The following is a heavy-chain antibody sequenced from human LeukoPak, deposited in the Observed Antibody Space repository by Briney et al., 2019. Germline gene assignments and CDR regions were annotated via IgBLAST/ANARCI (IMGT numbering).Heavy chain of an antibody. J-gene: IGHJ6*03. CDR3: AKVDYGDYPYYYFYMDV. Sequence: GGSLRLSYAASGFTFSSYGMHWVRQAPGKGLEWLAVVSYDGSNKYYADSVKGRFTVSRDNSQNTLYLQMHSLKTEDTAVYYCAKVDYGDYPYYYFYMDVWGKGTAVTVSS. CDR1: GFTFSSYG. V-gene: IGHV3-30*18. CDR2: VSYDGSNK. D-gene: IGHD4-17*01.